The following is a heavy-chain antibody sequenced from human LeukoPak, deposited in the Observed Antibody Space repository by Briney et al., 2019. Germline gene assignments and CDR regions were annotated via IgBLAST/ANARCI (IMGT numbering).Heavy chain of an antibody. V-gene: IGHV4-38-2*02. Sequence: SSETLSLTCTVSGHSISSGYYWGWIRQPPGKGLEWIGSIYHSGSTYYNPSLKSRVTISVDTSKNQFSLKLSSVTAADTAVYYCARHVVWYYSSSSNFDYWGQGTLVTVSS. J-gene: IGHJ4*02. CDR2: IYHSGST. D-gene: IGHD6-6*01. CDR3: ARHVVWYYSSSSNFDY. CDR1: GHSISSGYY.